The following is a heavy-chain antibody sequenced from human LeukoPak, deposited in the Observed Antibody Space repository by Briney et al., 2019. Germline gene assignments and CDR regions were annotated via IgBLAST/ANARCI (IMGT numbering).Heavy chain of an antibody. CDR2: IFSGGTT. J-gene: IGHJ6*02. V-gene: IGHV3-53*01. CDR1: GFTVSSNY. Sequence: PGGSLRLSCAASGFTVSSNYMSWVRQAPGQGLDWVSVIFSGGTTYYADSVKGRFTISRDNSKNTLYLQMNSLRAEDTAVYYCAREGNYYDMDVWGQGTTVTVSS. CDR3: AREGNYYDMDV.